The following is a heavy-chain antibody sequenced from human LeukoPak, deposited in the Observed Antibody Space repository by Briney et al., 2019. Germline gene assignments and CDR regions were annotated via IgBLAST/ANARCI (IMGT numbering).Heavy chain of an antibody. CDR2: IKQDGSEK. D-gene: IGHD5-18*01. Sequence: GGSLRLSCAASGFTFSSYWMSWVRQAPGEGLEWVANIKQDGSEKYYVDSVKGRFTISRDNAKNSLYLQMNSLRAEDTAVYYCAREATAMVRAFDYWGQGTLVTVSS. CDR3: AREATAMVRAFDY. V-gene: IGHV3-7*01. J-gene: IGHJ4*02. CDR1: GFTFSSYW.